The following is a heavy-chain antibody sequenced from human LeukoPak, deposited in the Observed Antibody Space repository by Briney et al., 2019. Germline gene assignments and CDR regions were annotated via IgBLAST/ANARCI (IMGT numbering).Heavy chain of an antibody. V-gene: IGHV4-39*01. J-gene: IGHJ6*03. CDR2: IYYSGST. Sequence: PSETLSLTCTVSGASISSTSYYWGWIRQPPGKGLEYIGRIYYSGSTYYNVSLKSRVTISVDTSKNQFSLKLNSVTAADTAVYYCASVPYYYYYMDVWGKGTTVTISS. CDR3: ASVPYYYYYMDV. CDR1: GASISSTSYY.